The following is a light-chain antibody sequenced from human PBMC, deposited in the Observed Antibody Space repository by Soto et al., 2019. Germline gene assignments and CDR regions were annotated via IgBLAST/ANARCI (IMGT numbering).Light chain of an antibody. CDR1: QSVSNNY. Sequence: EVVLTQSPGTLSLSPGERATLSCRASQSVSNNYLAWYQQRTGQAHRILIFGSSDRATGIPDRFSGSGSVTDFTLTISRMEPEDFGVYYCHQDGSSPPFTFGQGTKLESK. V-gene: IGKV3-20*01. CDR2: GSS. J-gene: IGKJ2*01. CDR3: HQDGSSPPFT.